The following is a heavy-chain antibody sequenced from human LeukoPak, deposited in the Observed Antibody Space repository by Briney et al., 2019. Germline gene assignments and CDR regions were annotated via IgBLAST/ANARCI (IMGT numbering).Heavy chain of an antibody. D-gene: IGHD1-1*01. CDR3: ATYTNWVAGDV. CDR1: GFSFSSYA. CDR2: ISGDGDFT. Sequence: GGSLRLSCVASGFSFSSYAMNWVRQAPGKGLEWIPAISGDGDFTYYADSVKGRFSISRDNSNDTLFLQMNSLRAEDTAVYYCATYTNWVAGDVWGQGTTVSVSS. V-gene: IGHV3-23*01. J-gene: IGHJ6*02.